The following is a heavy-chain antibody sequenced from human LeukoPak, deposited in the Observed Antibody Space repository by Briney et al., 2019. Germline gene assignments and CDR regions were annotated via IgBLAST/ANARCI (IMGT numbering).Heavy chain of an antibody. CDR3: AREPLGCGGDCHFDY. CDR1: RGTLSSYA. CDR2: IIPIYDPV. D-gene: IGHD2-21*02. Sequence: ASVKVSCKASRGTLSSYAFSWMRQAPGQGLEWMGRIIPIYDPVDYAQRFQGRVTITADESTNTVYMELNSLTFEDTAVYYCAREPLGCGGDCHFDYWGQGTLVTVSS. J-gene: IGHJ4*02. V-gene: IGHV1-69*13.